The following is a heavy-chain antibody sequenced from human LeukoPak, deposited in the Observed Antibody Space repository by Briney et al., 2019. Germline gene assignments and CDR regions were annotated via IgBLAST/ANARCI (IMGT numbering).Heavy chain of an antibody. CDR3: ATRQSIVGATVDY. Sequence: SVKVSCKASGGTFSSYAISWVRQAPGQGLEWMGGIIPIFGTANYAQKFQGRVTMTEDTSTDTAYMELSSLRSEDTAMYYCATRQSIVGATVDYWGQGTLVTVSS. D-gene: IGHD1-26*01. CDR2: IIPIFGTA. J-gene: IGHJ4*02. V-gene: IGHV1-69*06. CDR1: GGTFSSYA.